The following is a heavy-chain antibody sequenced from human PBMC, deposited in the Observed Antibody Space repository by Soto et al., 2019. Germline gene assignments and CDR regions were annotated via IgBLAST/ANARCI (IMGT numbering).Heavy chain of an antibody. Sequence: PGGSLRLSCAASGFTFSRFDMHWVRQFTGKGLEWVSTIGSAGDTYYSASVRGRFTISRGNAKNSLYLQMNSLRAGDTAVYYCARGDEGLYDYGMDVWGQGTTVTVSS. J-gene: IGHJ6*02. CDR1: GFTFSRFD. D-gene: IGHD2-21*02. V-gene: IGHV3-13*01. CDR2: IGSAGDT. CDR3: ARGDEGLYDYGMDV.